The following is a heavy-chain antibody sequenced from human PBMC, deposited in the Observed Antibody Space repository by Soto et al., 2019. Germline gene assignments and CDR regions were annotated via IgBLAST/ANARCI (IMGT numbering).Heavy chain of an antibody. D-gene: IGHD2-21*01. J-gene: IGHJ6*02. CDR3: ARFREFPFDYYYYGMDV. CDR1: GYTFTSYG. V-gene: IGHV1-18*01. CDR2: ISAYNGNT. Sequence: GASVKVSCKASGYTFTSYGISWVRQAPGQGLEWMGWISAYNGNTNYAQKLQGRVTMTTDTSTSTAYMELRSLRSDDTAVYYCARFREFPFDYYYYGMDVWGQGTTVTVSS.